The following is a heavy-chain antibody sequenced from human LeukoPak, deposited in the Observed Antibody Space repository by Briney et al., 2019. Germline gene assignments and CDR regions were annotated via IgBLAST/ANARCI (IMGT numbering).Heavy chain of an antibody. D-gene: IGHD2/OR15-2a*01. CDR1: GFTFSNAW. V-gene: IGHV4-59*01. Sequence: GSLRLSCAASGFTFSNAWMSWIRQTPGKGLEWIGYFYYTGSTNYNPSLKSRVIMSLDTSESQFSLNRSSVTAADTAVYYCAGGNHHTTGPYYFDYWGPGTLVTVSS. CDR3: AGGNHHTTGPYYFDY. CDR2: FYYTGST. J-gene: IGHJ4*02.